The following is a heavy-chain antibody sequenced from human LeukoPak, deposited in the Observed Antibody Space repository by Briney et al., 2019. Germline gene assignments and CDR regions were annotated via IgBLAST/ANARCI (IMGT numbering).Heavy chain of an antibody. Sequence: GESLKISCKGSGCTFSSYWIGWVRQMPGKGVEWMGIIFIGDSDTRYSPSFEGQVTISADKSISTAFLQWSSLKASDTAVYYCAKSDGYNYDYWGQGTLVTVSS. CDR1: GCTFSSYW. CDR2: IFIGDSDT. V-gene: IGHV5-51*01. J-gene: IGHJ4*02. D-gene: IGHD5-24*01. CDR3: AKSDGYNYDY.